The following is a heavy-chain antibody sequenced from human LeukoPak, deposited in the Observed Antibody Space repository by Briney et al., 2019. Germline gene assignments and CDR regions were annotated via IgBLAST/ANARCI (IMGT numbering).Heavy chain of an antibody. CDR2: IYYSGST. CDR3: ASGDILTGYRFDY. V-gene: IGHV4-59*11. Sequence: SETLSLTCTVSGGSISSHYWSWIRQPPGKGLEWIGYIYYSGSTNYNPSLKSRVTISVDTSKNQFSLKLSSVTAADTAVYYCASGDILTGYRFDYWGQGTLVTVSS. CDR1: GGSISSHY. J-gene: IGHJ4*02. D-gene: IGHD3-9*01.